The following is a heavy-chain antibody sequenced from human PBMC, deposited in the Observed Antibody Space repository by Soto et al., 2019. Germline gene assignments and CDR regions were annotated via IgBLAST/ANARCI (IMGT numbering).Heavy chain of an antibody. CDR2: IIPILGIA. J-gene: IGHJ5*02. CDR3: ARMGTGTTGPPGWCDP. CDR1: GGTFSSYT. V-gene: IGHV1-69*02. D-gene: IGHD1-1*01. Sequence: HVQLVQSGAEVKKPGSSVKVSCKASGGTFSSYTISWVRQAPGPGLEWMGRIIPILGIANYAQKFQGRVTMTADKSTSTADMELSSLISEATAVYYCARMGTGTTGPPGWCDPCGQGTLVTVSS.